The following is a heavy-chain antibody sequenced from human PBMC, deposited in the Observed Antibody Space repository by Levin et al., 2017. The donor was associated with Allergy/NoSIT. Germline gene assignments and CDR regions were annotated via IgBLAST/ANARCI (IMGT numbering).Heavy chain of an antibody. CDR1: GFTFSNAW. D-gene: IGHD2-2*01. Sequence: GGSLRLSCAASGFTFSNAWMSWVRQAPGKGLEWVGRIKSKTDGGTTDYAAPVKGRFTISRDDSKNTLSLQMNSLKTEDAAVYFCTVDTVVGPPTMSGAPTAYYYMDVWGKGTTVTVSS. V-gene: IGHV3-15*01. J-gene: IGHJ6*03. CDR3: TVDTVVGPPTMSGAPTAYYYMDV. CDR2: IKSKTDGGTT.